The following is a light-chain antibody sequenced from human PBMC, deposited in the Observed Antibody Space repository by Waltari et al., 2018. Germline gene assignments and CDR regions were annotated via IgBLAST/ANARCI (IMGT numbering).Light chain of an antibody. Sequence: EIVMTQSPATLSVSPGERATLPCRASQRVSSNLAWYQQKPGQAPRLLIYGASTRATGIPARFSGSGSGTEFTLTISSMQSEDFAVYYCQQYNNWPPYTFGQVTKLEIK. J-gene: IGKJ2*01. CDR2: GAS. V-gene: IGKV3-15*01. CDR1: QRVSSN. CDR3: QQYNNWPPYT.